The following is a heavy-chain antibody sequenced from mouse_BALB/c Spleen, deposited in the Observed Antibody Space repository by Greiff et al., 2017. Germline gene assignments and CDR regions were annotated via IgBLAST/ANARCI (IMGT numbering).Heavy chain of an antibody. CDR2: ISSGGSYT. Sequence: DVMLVESGGGLVKPGGSLKLSCAASGFTFSSYAMSWVRQSPEKRLEWVAEISSGGSYTYYPDTVTGRFTISRDNAKNTLYLEMSSLRSEDTAMYYCARGDDYDYAMDYWGQGTSVTVSS. D-gene: IGHD2-4*01. CDR3: ARGDDYDYAMDY. CDR1: GFTFSSYA. J-gene: IGHJ4*01. V-gene: IGHV5-9-4*01.